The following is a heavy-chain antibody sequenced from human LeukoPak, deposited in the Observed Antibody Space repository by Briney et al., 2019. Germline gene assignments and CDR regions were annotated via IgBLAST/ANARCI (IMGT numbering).Heavy chain of an antibody. CDR3: ARPETYYDILTGYYLPGIDY. J-gene: IGHJ4*02. V-gene: IGHV3-30*04. Sequence: GRSLRLSCAASGFTFSSYAMHWVRQAPGKELEWVAVISYDGSNKYYADSVKGRFTISRDNSKNTLYLQMNSLRAEDTAVYYCARPETYYDILTGYYLPGIDYWGQGTLVTVSS. CDR1: GFTFSSYA. D-gene: IGHD3-9*01. CDR2: ISYDGSNK.